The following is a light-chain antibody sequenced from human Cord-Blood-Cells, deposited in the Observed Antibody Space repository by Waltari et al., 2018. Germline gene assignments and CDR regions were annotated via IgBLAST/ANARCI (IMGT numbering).Light chain of an antibody. J-gene: IGLJ3*02. CDR3: SSYTSSSTWV. CDR2: DVS. V-gene: IGLV2-14*03. Sequence: QSALTQPASVSGSPGQSITTSCTGTSSDVGGYNYVSWYQQHPGKAPKLMIYDVSNRRSGVTNRYAVSKAGNTASLTISGLKAEGEAAYYCSSYTSSSTWVFGGGTKLTVL. CDR1: SSDVGGYNY.